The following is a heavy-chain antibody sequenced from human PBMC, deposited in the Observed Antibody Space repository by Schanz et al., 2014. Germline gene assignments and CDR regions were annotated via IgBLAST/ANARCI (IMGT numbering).Heavy chain of an antibody. CDR2: INPNSGGT. D-gene: IGHD6-13*01. V-gene: IGHV1-2*06. CDR3: ARDGHSSIWDSYCFYGLDV. CDR1: GHPFTAYY. J-gene: IGHJ6*02. Sequence: QVQLVQSGAEVKKPGASVKVSCKASGHPFTAYYMHWVRQAPGQGLEWMGRINPNSGGTNYAENWQGRVTMTRDTSTSTVCMELSRLTSDDTTLYYCARDGHSSIWDSYCFYGLDVWGQGTTVTVSS.